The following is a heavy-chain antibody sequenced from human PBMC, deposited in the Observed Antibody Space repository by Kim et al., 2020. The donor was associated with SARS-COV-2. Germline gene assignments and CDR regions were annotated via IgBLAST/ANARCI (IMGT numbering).Heavy chain of an antibody. V-gene: IGHV4-39*01. CDR3: ARHGCTGCVCSFDP. J-gene: IGHJ5*02. Sequence: SETLSLTCTVSGGSISSSDYYWGWIRQPPGKGLEWIGSIYYTGTTYYNPSLKSRVTISVDTSKNXXSLKLSSGTDATVYYCARHGCTGCVCSFDPWGQGTLVTVSS. CDR2: IYYTGTT. CDR1: GGSISSSDYY. D-gene: IGHD2-8*02.